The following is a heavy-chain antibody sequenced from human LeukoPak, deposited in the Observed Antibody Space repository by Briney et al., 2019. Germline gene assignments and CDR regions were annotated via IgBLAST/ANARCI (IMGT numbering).Heavy chain of an antibody. V-gene: IGHV4-39*02. CDR3: ARYLPSTSITMIVVVITDFFDY. CDR1: GGSISSYNSY. D-gene: IGHD3-22*01. J-gene: IGHJ4*02. Sequence: SETLSLTCTVSGGSISSYNSYWGWIRQPPGKGLEWIGSLYYSGSPYYNPSLKSRVTISVDTSKNHFSLKLNSVTAADTAVYYCARYLPSTSITMIVVVITDFFDYWGQGTLVTVSS. CDR2: LYYSGSP.